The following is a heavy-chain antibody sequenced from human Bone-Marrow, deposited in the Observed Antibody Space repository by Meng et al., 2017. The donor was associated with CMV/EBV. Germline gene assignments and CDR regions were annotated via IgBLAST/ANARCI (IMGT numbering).Heavy chain of an antibody. CDR2: IKQDGSEK. CDR1: GFTFSSYW. CDR3: AKFFKGIGTSGHQCDAFDI. V-gene: IGHV3-7*03. D-gene: IGHD2-2*01. J-gene: IGHJ3*02. Sequence: GGSLRLSCAASGFTFSSYWMSWVRQAPGKGLEWVANIKQDGSEKYYVDSVKVRFTISRDNSKNTLYLQMSSVRAKETDVYYCAKFFKGIGTSGHQCDAFDIWGQGTMVTVSS.